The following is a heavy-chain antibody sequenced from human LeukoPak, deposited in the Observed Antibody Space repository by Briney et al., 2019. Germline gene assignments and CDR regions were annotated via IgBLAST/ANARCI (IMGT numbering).Heavy chain of an antibody. CDR3: ARLTSNGATYFEY. V-gene: IGHV4-39*01. D-gene: IGHD2-2*01. CDR2: IYYRGST. J-gene: IGHJ4*02. Sequence: SETLSLTCTVSGGSISSSSYYWGWIRQPPGKGREWIGSIYYRGSTYYNPSLQSRVTISIDTSKNQFSLKLSSVTAADTAVYYCARLTSNGATYFEYWGQGTLVTVSS. CDR1: GGSISSSSYY.